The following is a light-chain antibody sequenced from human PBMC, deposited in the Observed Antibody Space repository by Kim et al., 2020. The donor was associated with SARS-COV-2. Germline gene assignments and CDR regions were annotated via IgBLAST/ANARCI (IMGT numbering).Light chain of an antibody. CDR1: QSIDNW. J-gene: IGKJ2*01. CDR2: KAS. V-gene: IGKV1-5*03. CDR3: QQYNTYPYT. Sequence: SASVADSVTTTCRASQSIDNWLAWYQQKPGTAPKILIYKASSLEGGAPSRFSGGGFGTEFTLTITSLQPDDFATYYCQQYNTYPYTFGQGTKLEI.